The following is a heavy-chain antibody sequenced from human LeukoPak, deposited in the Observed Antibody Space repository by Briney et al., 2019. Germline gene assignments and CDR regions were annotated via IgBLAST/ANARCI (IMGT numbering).Heavy chain of an antibody. CDR2: ISSSGSTI. D-gene: IGHD3-22*01. CDR3: ARDFFEESHYYDNNGDY. Sequence: PGGSLRLSCAASGFTFSSYWMHWVRQAPGKGLEWVSYISSSGSTIYYADSVKGRFTISRDNAKNSLYLQMNSLRAEDTAVYYCARDFFEESHYYDNNGDYWGQGTLVTVSS. V-gene: IGHV3-48*04. J-gene: IGHJ4*02. CDR1: GFTFSSYW.